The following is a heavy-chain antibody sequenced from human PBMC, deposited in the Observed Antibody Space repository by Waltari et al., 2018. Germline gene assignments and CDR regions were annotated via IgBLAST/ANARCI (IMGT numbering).Heavy chain of an antibody. CDR2: IYYSGST. CDR3: ARVMGGIVVVPAAIRNYYYYMDV. Sequence: QVQLQESGPGLVKPSETLSLTCTVSGGSISSYYWIWIRQPPGKGLAWIGYIYYSGSTNYNPSLKSRVTISVDTSKNQFSLKLSSVTAADTAVYYCARVMGGIVVVPAAIRNYYYYMDVWGKGTTVTVSS. D-gene: IGHD2-2*01. J-gene: IGHJ6*03. V-gene: IGHV4-59*01. CDR1: GGSISSYY.